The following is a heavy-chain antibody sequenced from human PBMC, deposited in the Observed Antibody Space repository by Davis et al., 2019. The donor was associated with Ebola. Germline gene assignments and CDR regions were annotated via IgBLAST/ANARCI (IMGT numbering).Heavy chain of an antibody. Sequence: PGGSLRLSCTVSGGSISSYYWSWIRQPAGKGLEWIGRIYTSGSTNYNPSLKSRVTMSVDTSKNQFSLKLSSVTATDTAVYYCAREQQLVRWVDYWGQGTLVTVSS. J-gene: IGHJ4*02. CDR3: AREQQLVRWVDY. CDR1: GGSISSYY. CDR2: IYTSGST. V-gene: IGHV4-4*07. D-gene: IGHD6-13*01.